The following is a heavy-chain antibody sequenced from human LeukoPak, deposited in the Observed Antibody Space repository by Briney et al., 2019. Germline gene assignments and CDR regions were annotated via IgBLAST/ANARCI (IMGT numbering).Heavy chain of an antibody. V-gene: IGHV3-30*18. J-gene: IGHJ4*02. D-gene: IGHD6-13*01. Sequence: GGTLRLSCAASGFTFSSYGMSWVRQAPGKGLEWVAVISYDGSNKYYADSVKGRFTISRDNSKNTLYLQMNSLRAEDTAVYYCAKDGWSYSYSSSWYGSWGQGTLVTVSS. CDR2: ISYDGSNK. CDR3: AKDGWSYSYSSSWYGS. CDR1: GFTFSSYG.